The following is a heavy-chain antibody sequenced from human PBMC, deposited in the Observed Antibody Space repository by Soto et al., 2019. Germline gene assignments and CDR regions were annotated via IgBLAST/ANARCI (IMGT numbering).Heavy chain of an antibody. D-gene: IGHD3-10*01. V-gene: IGHV4-34*01. CDR1: GGSFSGYY. CDR2: INHSGST. CDR3: ARDSIMHGRITMVRGVINWFDP. J-gene: IGHJ5*02. Sequence: SETLSLTCAVYGGSFSGYYWSWIRQPPGKGLEWIGEINHSGSTNYNPSLKSRVTISVDTSKNQFSLKLSSVTAADTAVYYCARDSIMHGRITMVRGVINWFDPWGQGTLVTVS.